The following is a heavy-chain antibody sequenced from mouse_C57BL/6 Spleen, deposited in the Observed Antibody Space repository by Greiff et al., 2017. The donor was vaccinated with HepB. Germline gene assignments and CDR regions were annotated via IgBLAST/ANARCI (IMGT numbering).Heavy chain of an antibody. Sequence: EVHLVESGGGLVKPGGSLKLSCAASGFTFSDYGMHWVRQAPEKGLEWVAYISSGSSTIYYADTVKGRFTISRDNAKNTRFLQMTSLRSEDTAMYYCARGIFTTVVADWYFDVWGTGTTVTVSS. J-gene: IGHJ1*03. CDR1: GFTFSDYG. V-gene: IGHV5-17*01. CDR2: ISSGSSTI. CDR3: ARGIFTTVVADWYFDV. D-gene: IGHD1-1*01.